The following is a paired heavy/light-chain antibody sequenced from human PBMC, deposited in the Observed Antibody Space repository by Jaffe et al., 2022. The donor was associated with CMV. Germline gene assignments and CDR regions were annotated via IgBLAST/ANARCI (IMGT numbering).Heavy chain of an antibody. Sequence: EVQLVESGGGWVQPGRSLRLSCAASGFNFDDYGLHWVRQVPGKGLEWVSGITWDGASTAYAESVQGRFTISRDSAKKSLYLQMNSLRPGDTALYYCAKDQELGGVATPLYFDYWGQGAQVTVSS. D-gene: IGHD2-8*02. J-gene: IGHJ4*02. CDR3: AKDQELGGVATPLYFDY. CDR2: ITWDGAST. CDR1: GFNFDDYG. V-gene: IGHV3-9*01.
Light chain of an antibody. J-gene: IGKJ5*01. V-gene: IGKV3-11*01. CDR3: QHRSGVT. CDR2: DTS. Sequence: ELVLTQSPATLSLSPGEGATLSCRASQSIDKFLAWYHQKPGQAPRLLIYDTSSRATGIPARFSGSGSGTDFTLTISSLESEDFAVYYCQHRSGVTFGQGTRLEIK. CDR1: QSIDKF.